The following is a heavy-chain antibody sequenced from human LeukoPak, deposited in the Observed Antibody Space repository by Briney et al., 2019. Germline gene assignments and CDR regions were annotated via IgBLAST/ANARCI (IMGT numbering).Heavy chain of an antibody. V-gene: IGHV4-4*07. J-gene: IGHJ6*03. CDR1: GGSISGYY. Sequence: SETLSLTCSVSGGSISGYYWSWIRQPAGKGLEWIGRIYSSGSINYNPSLKSRVTMSVDTSKNQFSLKLSSVTAADAAVYYCARESLVASNYYMDVWGRGATVIVSS. D-gene: IGHD3-9*01. CDR2: IYSSGSI. CDR3: ARESLVASNYYMDV.